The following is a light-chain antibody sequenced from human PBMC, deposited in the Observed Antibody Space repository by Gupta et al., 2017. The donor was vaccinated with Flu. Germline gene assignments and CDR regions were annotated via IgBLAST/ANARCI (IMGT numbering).Light chain of an antibody. CDR2: DVD. J-gene: IGLJ1*01. CDR3: TSYTRSRTRV. CDR1: SRDVGGYNF. V-gene: IGLV2-14*03. Sequence: QSAPTQPASVSGSPGQSIIITCTGTSRDVGGYNFVSWYHHHPGEAPRLIIYDVDHRPSGVASRFSGSKTGNTASLTISGLRAEDEGDFYCTSYTRSRTRVFGTGTRVTVL.